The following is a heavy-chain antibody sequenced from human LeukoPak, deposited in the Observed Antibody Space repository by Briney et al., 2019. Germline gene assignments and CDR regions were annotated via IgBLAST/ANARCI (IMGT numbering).Heavy chain of an antibody. V-gene: IGHV3-48*01. Sequence: GGSLRLSCAASGFTLSTYSMNRVRQAPGKGLEWISYITGSSSTISYADSVKGRFTISRDNAKNSLSLQMNSLRAEDTAVYYCATDRHWAFDYWGQGTLVTVSS. CDR2: ITGSSSTI. CDR1: GFTLSTYS. J-gene: IGHJ4*02. D-gene: IGHD3-16*01. CDR3: ATDRHWAFDY.